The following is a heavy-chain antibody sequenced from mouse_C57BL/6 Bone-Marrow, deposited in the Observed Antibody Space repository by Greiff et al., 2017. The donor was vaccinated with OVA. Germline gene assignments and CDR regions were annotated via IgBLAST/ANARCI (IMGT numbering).Heavy chain of an antibody. CDR1: GYSITSGYY. V-gene: IGHV3-6*01. CDR2: ISYDGSN. CDR3: ARGGYDYDRYFEV. J-gene: IGHJ1*03. D-gene: IGHD2-4*01. Sequence: EVHLVESGPGLVKPSQSLSLTCSVTGYSITSGYYWTWIRQFPGNKLEWMGYISYDGSNNYNPSLKNRISITRDTSKNQFFLKLNSVTTEDTATYYCARGGYDYDRYFEVWGTGTTVTVSS.